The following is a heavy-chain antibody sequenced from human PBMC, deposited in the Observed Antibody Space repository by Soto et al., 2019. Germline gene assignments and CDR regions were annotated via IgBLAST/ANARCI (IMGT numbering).Heavy chain of an antibody. CDR1: GGSISSGGYY. V-gene: IGHV4-31*03. D-gene: IGHD2-15*01. CDR2: IYYSGST. J-gene: IGHJ4*02. Sequence: SETLSLTCTVSGGSISSGGYYWSWIRQHPGKGLEWIGYIYYSGSTYYNTSLKSRVTISVDTSKNQIYLKMSSVTAAYTAVYYCARRWGRSFDYWGQGTLVTVSS. CDR3: ARRWGRSFDY.